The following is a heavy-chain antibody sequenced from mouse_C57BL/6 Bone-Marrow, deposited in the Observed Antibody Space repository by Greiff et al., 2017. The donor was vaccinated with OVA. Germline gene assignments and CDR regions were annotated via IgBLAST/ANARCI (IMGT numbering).Heavy chain of an antibody. CDR1: GFTFSNYW. D-gene: IGHD2-5*01. CDR3: TEYSNYYFDY. CDR2: IRLKSDNYAT. Sequence: EVMLVESGGGLVQPGGSMKLSCVASGFTFSNYWMNWVRQSPEKGLEWVAEIRLKSDNYATHYAESVKGRFTISRDDSKSIVYLQMNNLRGEDTGIYYCTEYSNYYFDYWGKGTTLTVSS. J-gene: IGHJ2*01. V-gene: IGHV6-3*01.